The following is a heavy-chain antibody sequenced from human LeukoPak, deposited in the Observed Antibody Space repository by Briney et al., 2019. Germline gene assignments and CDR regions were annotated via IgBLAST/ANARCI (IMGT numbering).Heavy chain of an antibody. CDR3: ARLGTAAAKRIFDY. CDR2: IYYSGST. J-gene: IGHJ4*02. Sequence: SETLSLTCTVSGGSISSYYWSWIRQPPGKGLEWIGYIYYSGSTNYNPSLKSRVTISVDTSKNQFSLKLSPVTAADTAVYYCARLGTAAAKRIFDYWGQGTLVTVSS. CDR1: GGSISSYY. D-gene: IGHD6-13*01. V-gene: IGHV4-59*08.